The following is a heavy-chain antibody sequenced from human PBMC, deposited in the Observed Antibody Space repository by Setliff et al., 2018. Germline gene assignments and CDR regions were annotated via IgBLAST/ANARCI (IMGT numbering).Heavy chain of an antibody. CDR1: GYSFSNFW. CDR3: AMSLVGATYSLSFYY. V-gene: IGHV5-51*01. Sequence: GASLTICWKGAGYSFSNFWIGWVRQMPGKGLEWVGIITPADSHTRYSPSFQGQVTMSADKFINTAYLQWSNLKASDTAIYYCAMSLVGATYSLSFYYLGQGALVTVSS. CDR2: ITPADSHT. D-gene: IGHD1-26*01. J-gene: IGHJ4*02.